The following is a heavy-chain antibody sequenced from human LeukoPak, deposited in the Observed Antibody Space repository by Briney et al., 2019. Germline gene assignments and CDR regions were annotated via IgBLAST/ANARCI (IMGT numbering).Heavy chain of an antibody. CDR2: ISAHNGNS. CDR3: AREGYYDSGSYYNYYYMDV. D-gene: IGHD3-10*01. V-gene: IGHV1-18*01. Sequence: GESLKISCKASGYTFTNYGISWVRQAPGQGLEWMGWISAHNGNSNYAQNLQGRVTMTTDTSTSTTYMELRSLRSDDTAVYYCAREGYYDSGSYYNYYYMDVWGKGTTVTVSS. CDR1: GYTFTNYG. J-gene: IGHJ6*03.